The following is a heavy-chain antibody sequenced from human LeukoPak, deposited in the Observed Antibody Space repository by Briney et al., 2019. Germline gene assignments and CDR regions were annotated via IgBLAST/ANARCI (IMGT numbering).Heavy chain of an antibody. CDR2: IYPGDSDT. V-gene: IGHV5-51*01. CDR3: ARLGITIFGPEGENWFDP. J-gene: IGHJ5*02. D-gene: IGHD3-3*01. CDR1: GYSFTSYW. Sequence: GESLKISCKGSGYSFTSYWIGWVRQMPGKGLEWMGIIYPGDSDTRYSPSFQGQVTISADKSISTAYLQWSSLKASDTAMYYCARLGITIFGPEGENWFDPWGQGTLVTVSS.